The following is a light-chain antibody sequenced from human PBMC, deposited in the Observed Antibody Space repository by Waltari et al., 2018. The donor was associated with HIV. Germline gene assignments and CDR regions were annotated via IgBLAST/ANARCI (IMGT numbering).Light chain of an antibody. J-gene: IGKJ2*01. CDR3: RQRSVWCLFT. CDR2: DAS. Sequence: IVLTQSPATLSLSPGARATLSCRPSQTVSSSFAWYQQRPGQAPRPLIYDASIRRACMPARFCSSGCGTDVCITNTGLEPEDAVGYYCRQRSVWCLFTFGQGTTLEIK. V-gene: IGKV3-11*01. CDR1: QTVSSS.